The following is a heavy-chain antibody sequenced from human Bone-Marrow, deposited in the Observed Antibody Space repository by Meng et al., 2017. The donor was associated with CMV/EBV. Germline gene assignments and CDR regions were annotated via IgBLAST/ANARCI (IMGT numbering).Heavy chain of an antibody. Sequence: GESLKISCVASGFTFSSYSMNWVRQAPGKGLEWVSSISSSSSYIYYADSVKGRFTISRDNAKNSLYLQMNSLRAEDTAVYYCARDYCSSTSCYYYYYYGMDVWGQGTTVTVSS. D-gene: IGHD2-2*01. V-gene: IGHV3-21*01. CDR2: ISSSSSYI. CDR3: ARDYCSSTSCYYYYYYGMDV. J-gene: IGHJ6*02. CDR1: GFTFSSYS.